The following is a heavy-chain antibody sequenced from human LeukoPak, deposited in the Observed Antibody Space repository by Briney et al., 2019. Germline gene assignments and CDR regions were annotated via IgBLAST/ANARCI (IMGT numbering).Heavy chain of an antibody. Sequence: SETLSLTCTVSGGSMSNFYWSWIRQPPGKGLEWIGDIYYSGTTNYIPSLKSRVTISVDTSKNQFSLKLSSVTAADTAVYYCARGVVAGTNYFDYWGQGTLVTVSS. D-gene: IGHD6-19*01. CDR2: IYYSGTT. CDR1: GGSMSNFY. V-gene: IGHV4-59*01. CDR3: ARGVVAGTNYFDY. J-gene: IGHJ4*02.